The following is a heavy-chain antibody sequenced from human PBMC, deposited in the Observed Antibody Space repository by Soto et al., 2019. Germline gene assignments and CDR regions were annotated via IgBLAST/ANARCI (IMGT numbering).Heavy chain of an antibody. CDR1: GYSFSSYW. CDR3: ARHEKTAKAPEYLDY. V-gene: IGHV5-10-1*01. Sequence: GESLKISCKGSGYSFSSYWISWVRQMPGKGLEWVGRIDPSDSYTKDSLSLQGHVTISADKSISTAYLQWRSLRASDTAVYYCARHEKTAKAPEYLDYWGQGNLVTVSS. D-gene: IGHD6-25*01. CDR2: IDPSDSYT. J-gene: IGHJ4*01.